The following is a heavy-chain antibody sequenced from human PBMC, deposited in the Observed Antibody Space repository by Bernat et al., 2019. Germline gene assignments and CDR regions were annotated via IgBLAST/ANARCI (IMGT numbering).Heavy chain of an antibody. V-gene: IGHV3-48*01. D-gene: IGHD3-10*01. Sequence: EVQLVESGGGLVQPGGSLRLSCAASGFTFSSYTMNWVRQAPGKGLEWVSYISSSSSTIYYADSVKGRFTISRDNAKNSLYLQMNSLRAEDTAVYYCGRDFRESDYWGQGTLVTVSS. CDR2: ISSSSSTI. J-gene: IGHJ4*02. CDR1: GFTFSSYT. CDR3: GRDFRESDY.